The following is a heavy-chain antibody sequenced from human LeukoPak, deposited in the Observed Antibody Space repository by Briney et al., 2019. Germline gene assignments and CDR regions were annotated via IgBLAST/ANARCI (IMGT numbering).Heavy chain of an antibody. D-gene: IGHD3-22*01. J-gene: IGHJ4*02. CDR2: IYYSGST. CDR1: GGSISSGGYS. Sequence: PSETLSLTCAVSGGSISSGGYSWSWIRQPPGKGLEWIGYIYYSGSTYYNPSLKSRVTISVDTSKNQFSLKLSSVTAADTAVYYCAKDQGRYYYDSHYWGQGTLVTVSS. V-gene: IGHV4-30-4*07. CDR3: AKDQGRYYYDSHY.